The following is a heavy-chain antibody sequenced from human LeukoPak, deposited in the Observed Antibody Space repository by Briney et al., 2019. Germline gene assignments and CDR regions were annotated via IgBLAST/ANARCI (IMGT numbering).Heavy chain of an antibody. J-gene: IGHJ4*02. CDR2: INPNSGGT. Sequence: GASVKVSCKASGYTFTSYDINWVRQAPGQGLEWMGWINPNSGGTNYAQKFQGRVTMTRDTSISTAYMELSRLRSDDTAVYYCARVGEGFWSGYQLDYWGQGTLVTVSS. CDR1: GYTFTSYD. V-gene: IGHV1-2*02. CDR3: ARVGEGFWSGYQLDY. D-gene: IGHD3-3*01.